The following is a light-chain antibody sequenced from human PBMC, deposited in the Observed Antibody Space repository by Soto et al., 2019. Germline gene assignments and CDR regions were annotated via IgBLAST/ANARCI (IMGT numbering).Light chain of an antibody. J-gene: IGLJ1*01. CDR3: SSYTSSNTHV. CDR1: SSDIGGYNY. CDR2: DVN. Sequence: QSALTQPASVSGSPGQSITISCTGNSSDIGGYNYVSWYQQNPGKAPKLMIYDVNNRPSGASNRFSGSKSGNTASLTISGLQDEDEADYYCSSYTSSNTHVFGTGTKLTVL. V-gene: IGLV2-14*01.